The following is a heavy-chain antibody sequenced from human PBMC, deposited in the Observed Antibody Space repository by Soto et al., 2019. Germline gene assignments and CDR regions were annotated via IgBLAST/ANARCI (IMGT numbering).Heavy chain of an antibody. Sequence: QVQLVQSGAEVKKPGASVKVSCKASGYTFTNYGISWVRQAPGQGLEWMGWISTYHGITNYAQRVQGRVTLTTDISTSTAYMELKSLTPDDTAVYYCAKSGGWQLRDYGDGMDVWGQGTTVTVSS. CDR3: AKSGGWQLRDYGDGMDV. CDR2: ISTYHGIT. CDR1: GYTFTNYG. V-gene: IGHV1-18*01. J-gene: IGHJ6*02. D-gene: IGHD4-17*01.